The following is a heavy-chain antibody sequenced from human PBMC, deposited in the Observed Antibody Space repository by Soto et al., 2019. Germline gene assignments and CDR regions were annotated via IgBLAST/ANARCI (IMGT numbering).Heavy chain of an antibody. CDR3: ARIPSVSIAAAGPVSRRPAYYYGMDV. J-gene: IGHJ6*02. CDR2: IYLDDDK. V-gene: IGHV2-70*01. CDR1: VFALNGNGVW. D-gene: IGHD6-13*01. Sequence: SGPKLVNPTQTRTLTCTFSVFALNGNGVWVIWILQPPVKALYFLSLIYLDDDKYYSTSLKTRLTISKDTSKNQVVLTMTNMDPVDTATYYCARIPSVSIAAAGPVSRRPAYYYGMDVWGQGTTVTVSS.